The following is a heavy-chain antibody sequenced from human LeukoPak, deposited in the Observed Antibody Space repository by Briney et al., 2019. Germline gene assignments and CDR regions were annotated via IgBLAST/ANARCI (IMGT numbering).Heavy chain of an antibody. V-gene: IGHV3-23*01. Sequence: GGSLRLSCAASGFTFSSYAMGWVRQAPGKGLEWVSAISGSGGSTYYADSVKGRFTISRDNSKNTLYLQMNSLRAEDTAVYYCAKEWSSSWYSDYYYYYGMDVWGQGTTVTVSS. CDR3: AKEWSSSWYSDYYYYYGMDV. D-gene: IGHD6-13*01. CDR1: GFTFSSYA. CDR2: ISGSGGST. J-gene: IGHJ6*02.